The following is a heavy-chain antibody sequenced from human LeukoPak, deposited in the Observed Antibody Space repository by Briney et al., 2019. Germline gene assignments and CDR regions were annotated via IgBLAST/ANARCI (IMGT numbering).Heavy chain of an antibody. D-gene: IGHD1-26*01. CDR2: ISAYNGNT. Sequence: ASVKVSCKASGYTFTSYGISWVRQAPGQGLEWMGWISAYNGNTNYAQKLQGRVTMTTDTSTSTVYMELRSLRSDDTAVYYCARDAGRYSGSYYPFDYWGQGTLVTVSS. CDR3: ARDAGRYSGSYYPFDY. J-gene: IGHJ4*02. CDR1: GYTFTSYG. V-gene: IGHV1-18*01.